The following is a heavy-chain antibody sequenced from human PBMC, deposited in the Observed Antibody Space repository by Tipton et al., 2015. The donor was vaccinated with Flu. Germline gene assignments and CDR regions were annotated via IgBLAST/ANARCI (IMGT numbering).Heavy chain of an antibody. Sequence: TLSLTCAVSGYSISSGFYWGWIRQPPGKGLEWIGTIYHSGSPNYNPSLKSRVTISKDTSKNQFSLTLNSVTAADTAMYYCPRAPKANGYHFDYRGQGTLVTVSS. CDR2: IYHSGSP. CDR3: PRAPKANGYHFDY. CDR1: GYSISSGFY. V-gene: IGHV4-38-2*01. J-gene: IGHJ4*02. D-gene: IGHD3-22*01.